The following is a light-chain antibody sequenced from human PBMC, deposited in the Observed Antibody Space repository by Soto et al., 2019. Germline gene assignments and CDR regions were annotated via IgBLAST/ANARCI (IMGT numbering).Light chain of an antibody. CDR1: QAMSTY. CDR3: QQLNGYQLA. J-gene: IGKJ4*01. Sequence: DIPLTQSPSFLSASVGDTVTITCRASQAMSTYLAWYQQKPGKVPKLLIRSASTLQSGVPPRFRGGGSGTEFTLTSSTLQPDDSGIYYCQQLNGYQLAFGGGTNVEIK. CDR2: SAS. V-gene: IGKV1-9*01.